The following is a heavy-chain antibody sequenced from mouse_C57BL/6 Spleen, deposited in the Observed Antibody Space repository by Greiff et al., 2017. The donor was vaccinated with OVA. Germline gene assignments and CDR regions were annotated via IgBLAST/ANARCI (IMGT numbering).Heavy chain of an antibody. J-gene: IGHJ2*01. CDR3: AREGDYSDY. CDR1: GYTFTSYW. Sequence: QVQLKESGAELVKPGASVKMSCKASGYTFTSYWITWVKQRPGQGLEWIGDIYPGSGSTNYNEKFKSKATLTVDTSSSTAYMQLSSLTSEDSAVYYCAREGDYSDYWGQGTTLTVSS. CDR2: IYPGSGST. V-gene: IGHV1-55*01.